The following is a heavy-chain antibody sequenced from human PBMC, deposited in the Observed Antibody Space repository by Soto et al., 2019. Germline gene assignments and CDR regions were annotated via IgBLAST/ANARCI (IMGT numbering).Heavy chain of an antibody. J-gene: IGHJ4*02. CDR3: ARIHQIWMGYYYDSSGYKLLDY. Sequence: GPTLVNPTETLTLTCTVSGFSLSNARMGVSWIRQPPGKALEWLAHIFSNDEKSYSTSLKSRLTISKDTSKSQVVLTMTNMDPVDTATYYCARIHQIWMGYYYDSSGYKLLDYWGQGTLVTVSS. D-gene: IGHD3-22*01. CDR1: GFSLSNARMG. CDR2: IFSNDEK. V-gene: IGHV2-26*01.